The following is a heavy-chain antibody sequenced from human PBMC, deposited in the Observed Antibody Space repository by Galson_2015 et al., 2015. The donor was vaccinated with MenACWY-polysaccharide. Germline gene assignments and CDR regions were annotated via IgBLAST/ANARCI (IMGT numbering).Heavy chain of an antibody. CDR3: ARAYCDRITCYGMDV. V-gene: IGHV3-30-3*01. CDR1: GFTFNSYA. CDR2: ISYDETNK. D-gene: IGHD2/OR15-2a*01. J-gene: IGHJ6*02. Sequence: SLRLSCAASGFTFNSYAMHWVRQAPGKGLEWLAVISYDETNKYYADSVKGRFTISRDNSKNTLYLQMNSMRAEDTAVFYCARAYCDRITCYGMDVWGHGTTVTVSS.